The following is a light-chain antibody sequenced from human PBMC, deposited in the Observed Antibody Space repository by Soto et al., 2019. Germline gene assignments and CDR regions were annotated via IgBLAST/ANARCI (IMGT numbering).Light chain of an antibody. J-gene: IGLJ2*01. CDR2: EVS. CDR3: SSYGGSNNFVL. V-gene: IGLV2-8*01. Sequence: QSVLTQPPSASGSPGQSVIISCTGTSSDVGGYKYVSWYHQHSGQAPKLMIFEVSKRPSGVPDRFSGSKSGNTASLTVSGLQAEDEADYYCSSYGGSNNFVLFGGGTKLTVL. CDR1: SSDVGGYKY.